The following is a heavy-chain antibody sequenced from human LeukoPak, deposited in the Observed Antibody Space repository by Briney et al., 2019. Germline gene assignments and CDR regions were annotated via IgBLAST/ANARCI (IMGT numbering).Heavy chain of an antibody. CDR2: VYYSGST. V-gene: IGHV4-59*02. CDR1: GGSVSSYY. Sequence: SETLSLTCAVSGGSVSSYYWSWMRQPPGKGLEWNGYVYYSGSTNYNPALKSRVTISLDTSENQFSLKLSSVTAADTAVYYCAREANSPTARYWYFDLWGRGTQVTVSS. CDR3: AREANSPTARYWYFDL. D-gene: IGHD2-21*01. J-gene: IGHJ2*01.